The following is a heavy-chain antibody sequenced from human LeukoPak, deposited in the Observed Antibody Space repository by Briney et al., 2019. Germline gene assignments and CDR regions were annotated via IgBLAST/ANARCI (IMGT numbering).Heavy chain of an antibody. CDR1: GFTFSSYE. J-gene: IGHJ6*03. CDR3: ARDSPITGSFYYYMDV. Sequence: PGGSLRLSCAASGFTFSSYEMNWVRQAPGKGLEWVSYISSGGNNIYYADSVKGRFTISRDNAKNSLYLQMSSPGAEDTAVYYCARDSPITGSFYYYMDVWGKGTTVTVSS. V-gene: IGHV3-48*03. D-gene: IGHD1-20*01. CDR2: ISSGGNNI.